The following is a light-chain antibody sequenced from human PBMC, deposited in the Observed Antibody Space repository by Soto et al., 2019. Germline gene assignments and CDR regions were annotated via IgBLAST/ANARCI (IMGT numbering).Light chain of an antibody. J-gene: IGKJ1*01. CDR3: QKYNSAPWT. CDR1: QRISNY. Sequence: DIQMTQSPSSLSASVGDRVTITCRASQRISNYLAWYQQKPGKVPKLLIYAASTLQSGVPSRFSGSGSGTDFTLTISSLQPEDVAIYYCQKYNSAPWTFGQGTKVEIK. CDR2: AAS. V-gene: IGKV1-27*01.